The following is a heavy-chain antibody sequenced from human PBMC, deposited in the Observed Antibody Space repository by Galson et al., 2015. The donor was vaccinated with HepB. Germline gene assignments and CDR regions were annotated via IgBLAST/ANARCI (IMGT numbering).Heavy chain of an antibody. CDR2: ISAYNGNT. CDR1: GYTFTSYG. Sequence: SVKVSCKASGYTFTSYGISWVRQAPGQGLEWMGWISAYNGNTNYAQKLQGRVTMTTDTSTSTAYMELRSLRSDDTAVYYCARIQMGSSWAIYYYYYGMDVWGQGTTVTVSS. CDR3: ARIQMGSSWAIYYYYYGMDV. J-gene: IGHJ6*02. D-gene: IGHD6-13*01. V-gene: IGHV1-18*04.